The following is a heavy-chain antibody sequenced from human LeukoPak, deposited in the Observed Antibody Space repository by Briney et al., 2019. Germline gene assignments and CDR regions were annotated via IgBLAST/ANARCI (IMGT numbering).Heavy chain of an antibody. CDR2: IKSKGDGETT. Sequence: PGGSLRLSCAASGFTFTNAWMTWVRQAPGKGLEWVGRIKSKGDGETTDYAAPVKGRFFMSRDDAEATLYLQMNSPLADDTAVYYCATDLGLTMIRGVIVHWGQGALVTVSS. CDR1: GFTFTNAW. CDR3: ATDLGLTMIRGVIVH. V-gene: IGHV3-15*01. D-gene: IGHD3-10*01. J-gene: IGHJ1*01.